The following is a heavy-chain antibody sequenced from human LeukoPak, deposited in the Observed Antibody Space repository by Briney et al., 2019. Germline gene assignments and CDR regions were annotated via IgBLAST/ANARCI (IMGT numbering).Heavy chain of an antibody. CDR2: INPSGGST. CDR1: GYTFTSYY. V-gene: IGHV1-46*01. Sequence: ASVKVSCKASGYTFTSYYMHWVRQAPGQGLEWMGIINPSGGSTSYAQKFQGRVTMTRDTSTSTVYMELSSLRSEDTAVYYCARALSSGSHPHFDAFDIWGQGTMVTVSS. CDR3: ARALSSGSHPHFDAFDI. J-gene: IGHJ3*02. D-gene: IGHD1-26*01.